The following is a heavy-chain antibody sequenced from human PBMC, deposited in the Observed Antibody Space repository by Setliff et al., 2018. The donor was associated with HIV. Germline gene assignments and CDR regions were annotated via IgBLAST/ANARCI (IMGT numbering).Heavy chain of an antibody. CDR1: GYTFTSYG. J-gene: IGHJ6*03. V-gene: IGHV7-4-1*02. CDR2: INTNTGNP. D-gene: IGHD2-2*01. CDR3: ARGALVPAAIGAYYYYMDV. Sequence: GASVKVSCKAAGYTFTSYGIIWVRQAPGQGLEWMGWINTNTGNPTYAPGFTGRFVFSLDTSVSTAYLQISSLKAEDTVVYYCARGALVPAAIGAYYYYMDVWGKGTTVTVSS.